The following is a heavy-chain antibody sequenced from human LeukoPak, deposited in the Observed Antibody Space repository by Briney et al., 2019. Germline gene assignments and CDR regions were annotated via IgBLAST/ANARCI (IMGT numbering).Heavy chain of an antibody. D-gene: IGHD3-22*01. Sequence: SVKVSCKASGYTFTSYGISWLRQAPGQGLEGMGWISAYNGNTNYAQKLQGILTMTTDTSTSTAYMELRSLRSDDTAVYYCARCYYDSSGYDYWGQGTLVTVSS. V-gene: IGHV1-18*01. CDR3: ARCYYDSSGYDY. CDR1: GYTFTSYG. J-gene: IGHJ4*02. CDR2: ISAYNGNT.